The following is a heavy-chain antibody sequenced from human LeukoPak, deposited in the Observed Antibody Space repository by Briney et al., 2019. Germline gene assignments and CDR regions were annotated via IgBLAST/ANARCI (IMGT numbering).Heavy chain of an antibody. V-gene: IGHV1-18*01. Sequence: GASVKVSCKASGDTFTSYGISWVRQAPGQGLEWLGWISAYNSNTNYAQRLQGRVTMTTDTSTGTAYMELRSLRSDDTAVYYCAREASRGRFDPWGQGTLVTVSS. D-gene: IGHD6-6*01. CDR2: ISAYNSNT. CDR3: AREASRGRFDP. J-gene: IGHJ5*02. CDR1: GDTFTSYG.